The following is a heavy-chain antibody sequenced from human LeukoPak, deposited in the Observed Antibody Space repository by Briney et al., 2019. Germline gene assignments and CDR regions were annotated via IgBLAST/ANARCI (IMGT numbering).Heavy chain of an antibody. Sequence: GGSLRLSCAASGFTFSNYWMSWVRQAPGKGLEWVSAIYGGGSTFYADSVKGRFTISRDNAKNSLYLQMNSLRAEDTAVYYCARLPLDYYYYYYMDVWGKGTTVTVSS. CDR2: IYGGGST. CDR1: GFTFSNYW. V-gene: IGHV3-66*04. J-gene: IGHJ6*03. CDR3: ARLPLDYYYYYYMDV.